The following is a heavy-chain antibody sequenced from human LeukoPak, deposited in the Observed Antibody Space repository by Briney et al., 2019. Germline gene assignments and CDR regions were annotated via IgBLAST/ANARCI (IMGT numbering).Heavy chain of an antibody. CDR1: GFTFSSYA. CDR2: ISGSGGST. J-gene: IGHJ4*02. V-gene: IGHV3-23*01. Sequence: GGSLRLSCAASGFTFSSYAMSWVRQAPGKGLEWVSAISGSGGSTYYADSVKGRFTISRDNAKNALYLQMNSLRAEDTAVYYCAREWRGAFDYWGQGTLVTVSS. D-gene: IGHD4/OR15-4a*01. CDR3: AREWRGAFDY.